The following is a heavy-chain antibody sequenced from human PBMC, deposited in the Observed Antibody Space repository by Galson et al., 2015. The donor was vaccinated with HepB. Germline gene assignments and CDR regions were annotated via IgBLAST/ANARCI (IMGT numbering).Heavy chain of an antibody. CDR1: GYSITSGYY. CDR3: ARDPTLERATRITMSRGALRLNWFDP. V-gene: IGHV4-38-2*02. Sequence: ETLSLTCTVSGYSITSGYYWAWIRQSPGKGLEWIGRFYHNGNTYWNPSLKSRVTTSVDPSQNQFSLKLNSVTAADTAVYFCARDPTLERATRITMSRGALRLNWFDPWGQGILVTVSS. CDR2: FYHNGNT. D-gene: IGHD3-10*01. J-gene: IGHJ5*02.